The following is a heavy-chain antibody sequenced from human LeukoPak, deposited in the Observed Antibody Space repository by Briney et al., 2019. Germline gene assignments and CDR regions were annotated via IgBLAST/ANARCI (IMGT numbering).Heavy chain of an antibody. V-gene: IGHV3-9*01. J-gene: IGHJ6*02. CDR2: ISWNSGSI. Sequence: GGSLRLSCAASGFTFDDYAMHWVRQAPGKGLEWVSGISWNSGSIGYADSVKGRFTISRDNAKNSLYLQMNSLRAEDTALYYCAKDSGYQLPPYGMDVWGQGTTVTVSS. CDR3: AKDSGYQLPPYGMDV. D-gene: IGHD2-2*01. CDR1: GFTFDDYA.